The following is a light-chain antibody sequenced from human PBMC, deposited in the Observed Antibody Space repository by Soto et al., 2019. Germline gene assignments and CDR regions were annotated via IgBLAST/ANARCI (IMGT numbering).Light chain of an antibody. CDR3: NKYDAWPLT. CDR1: QSVSSK. J-gene: IGKJ4*01. V-gene: IGKV3-15*01. Sequence: EIVMTQSPATLSVSPGEGATLSCRASQSVSSKLAWYQQKPGQAPRLLIYGASTRATGIPARFSGSGSGTEFNITINSLQSEDFAVYHCNKYDAWPLTFGGVTKV. CDR2: GAS.